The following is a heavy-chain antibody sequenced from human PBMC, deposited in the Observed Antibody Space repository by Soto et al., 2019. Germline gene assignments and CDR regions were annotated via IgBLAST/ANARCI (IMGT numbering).Heavy chain of an antibody. CDR3: ARSIEEYSSSSAAH. J-gene: IGHJ4*02. D-gene: IGHD6-6*01. CDR2: IIPILGIA. Sequence: SVKVSCKASGGTFSSYTISWVRQAPGQGLEWMGRIIPILGIANYAQKFQGRVTITADKSTSTAYMELSSLRSEDTAVYFCARSIEEYSSSSAAHWGQGTLVTVSS. V-gene: IGHV1-69*02. CDR1: GGTFSSYT.